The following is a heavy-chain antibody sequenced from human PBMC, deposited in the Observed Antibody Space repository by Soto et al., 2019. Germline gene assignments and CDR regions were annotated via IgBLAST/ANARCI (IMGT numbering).Heavy chain of an antibody. Sequence: ASVKVSCKASGYTFTGYYMHWVRQAPGQGLEWMGWINPNSGGTNYAQKFQGWVTMTRDTSISTAYMELSRLRSDDTAVYYCARVGGTGDPPHLDAFDIWGQETMVTVSS. CDR1: GYTFTGYY. D-gene: IGHD7-27*01. CDR2: INPNSGGT. CDR3: ARVGGTGDPPHLDAFDI. V-gene: IGHV1-2*04. J-gene: IGHJ3*02.